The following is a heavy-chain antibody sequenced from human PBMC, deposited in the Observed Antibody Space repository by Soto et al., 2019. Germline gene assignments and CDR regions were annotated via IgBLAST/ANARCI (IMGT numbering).Heavy chain of an antibody. Sequence: QDQLVQSGAEVKKHGASVKISCEASGYTFTSHGISWVRQAPGPGLEWLCWISTYNSRTHYAQKVQGRVTMTTDTSTSTAYLDLRSLTFDDTAVYYCARARYCASPSCYKHYYYGMDTWGQGTTVTVS. CDR2: ISTYNSRT. CDR3: ARARYCASPSCYKHYYYGMDT. J-gene: IGHJ6*02. V-gene: IGHV1-18*04. D-gene: IGHD2-2*02. CDR1: GYTFTSHG.